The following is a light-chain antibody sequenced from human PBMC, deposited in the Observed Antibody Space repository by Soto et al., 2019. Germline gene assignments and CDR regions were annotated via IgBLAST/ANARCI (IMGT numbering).Light chain of an antibody. V-gene: IGLV2-14*03. J-gene: IGLJ2*01. CDR2: DVS. CDR3: SSYTSSSTLVI. Sequence: QSALTQPAPVSGSPGQSITISCTGTSSDVGAYHYVSWYQHRPGKAPKLMMYDVSNRPSGVSNRFSGSKSGNTASLTISGLQAEDEADYYCSSYTSSSTLVILGGGTQLTVL. CDR1: SSDVGAYHY.